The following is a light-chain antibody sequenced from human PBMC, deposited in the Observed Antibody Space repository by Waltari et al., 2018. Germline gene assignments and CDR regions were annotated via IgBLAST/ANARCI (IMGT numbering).Light chain of an antibody. CDR3: QSYDITLTASV. CDR2: LNS. CDR1: SSNIGAGYD. Sequence: QSVLAQPPSVSGAPGQRVTISCTASSSNIGAGYDVHWYQQFPGTAPKLLMYLNSIRPSGVPDRFSGSKSGTSASLAITGLQAEDEADYYCQSYDITLTASVFGGGTKLTVL. J-gene: IGLJ2*01. V-gene: IGLV1-40*01.